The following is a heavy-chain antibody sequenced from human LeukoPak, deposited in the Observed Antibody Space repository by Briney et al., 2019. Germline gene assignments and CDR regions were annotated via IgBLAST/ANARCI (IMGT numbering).Heavy chain of an antibody. J-gene: IGHJ6*03. CDR3: ARDVATIPSYYYYMDV. CDR2: INPSGGST. D-gene: IGHD5-24*01. V-gene: IGHV1-46*01. CDR1: GYTFTSYY. Sequence: ASVKVSCKASGYTFTSYYMHWVRQAPGQGLEWMGIINPSGGSTSYAQKFQGRVTMTRDMSTSTVYMELSSLRSEDTAVYYCARDVATIPSYYYYMDVWGKGTTVTVSS.